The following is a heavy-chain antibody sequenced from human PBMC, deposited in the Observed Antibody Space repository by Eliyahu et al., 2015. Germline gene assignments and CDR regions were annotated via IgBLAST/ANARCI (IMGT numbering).Heavy chain of an antibody. CDR3: ARTHFSGSYLFDY. CDR1: GFSLSTSGMR. Sequence: QVTLKESGPALVKPTQTLTLTCTFSGFSLSTSGMRVSXIRQPPGKALXWLARIDWDDDKFYSTSLKTRLTISKDTSKNQVVLTMTNMDPVDTATYYCARTHFSGSYLFDYWGQGTLVTVSS. D-gene: IGHD1-26*01. V-gene: IGHV2-70*04. J-gene: IGHJ4*02. CDR2: IDWDDDK.